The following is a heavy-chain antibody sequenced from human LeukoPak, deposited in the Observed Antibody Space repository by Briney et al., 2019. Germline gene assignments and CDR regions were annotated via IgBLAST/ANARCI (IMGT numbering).Heavy chain of an antibody. V-gene: IGHV3-23*01. CDR1: GFTFSSHG. CDR3: ARDSAAMARHYFDY. J-gene: IGHJ4*02. Sequence: GGSLRLSCAASGFTFSSHGMSWVRQAPGKGLEWVSAISGSGGSTYYADSVKGRFTISRDNSKNTLYLQMNSLRAEDTAVYYCARDSAAMARHYFDYWGQGTLVTVSS. D-gene: IGHD5-18*01. CDR2: ISGSGGST.